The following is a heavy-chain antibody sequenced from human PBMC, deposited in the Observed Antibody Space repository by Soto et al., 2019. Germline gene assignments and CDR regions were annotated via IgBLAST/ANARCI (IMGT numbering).Heavy chain of an antibody. Sequence: QVQLVQSGAEVKKPGSSVKVSCKASGGTFSSYAISWVRQAPGQGLEWMGGIIPIFGTANYAQKFQGRVTITADQSTSTAYMELSSLGTEDTAVYYCAGDPRDCSGGSCYSLAFDIWGQGTMVTVSS. CDR3: AGDPRDCSGGSCYSLAFDI. V-gene: IGHV1-69*01. D-gene: IGHD2-15*01. CDR2: IIPIFGTA. J-gene: IGHJ3*02. CDR1: GGTFSSYA.